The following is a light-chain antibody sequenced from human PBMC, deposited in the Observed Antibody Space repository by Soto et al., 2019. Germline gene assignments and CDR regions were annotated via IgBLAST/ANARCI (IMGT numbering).Light chain of an antibody. CDR1: QSISSY. J-gene: IGKJ1*01. V-gene: IGKV3-15*01. CDR3: QQYNSWPQT. Sequence: EIVLTQSPATLSLSPGARAPLSCRASQSISSYLAWYQQKPGQAPRLLIYDVSTGATGIPARFSGRRSGTEFTLTISSLQSEDFGVYYCQQYNSWPQTFGQGTKVDIK. CDR2: DVS.